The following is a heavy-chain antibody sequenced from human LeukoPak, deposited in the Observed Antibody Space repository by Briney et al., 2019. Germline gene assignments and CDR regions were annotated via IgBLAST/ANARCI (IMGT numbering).Heavy chain of an antibody. CDR1: GVTFSGCA. D-gene: IGHD1-26*01. CDR3: TRRWELMFDP. J-gene: IGHJ5*02. Sequence: PGGSLRLSCAASGVTFSGCAMHWGRHASGKGMEWVGRIRSKANSCTTAYAASVKGRFTISRDDSKNTAYLQMNSLKTEDTAVYYCTRRWELMFDPWGQGTLVTVSS. CDR2: IRSKANSCTT. V-gene: IGHV3-73*01.